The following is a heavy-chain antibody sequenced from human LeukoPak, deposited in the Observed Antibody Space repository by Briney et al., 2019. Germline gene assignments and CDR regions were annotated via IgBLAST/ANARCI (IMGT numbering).Heavy chain of an antibody. D-gene: IGHD3-22*01. CDR3: ARSPYYDSSGYYSYWYFDL. CDR2: ISSSGRTI. CDR1: GFTFSNYE. J-gene: IGHJ2*01. V-gene: IGHV3-48*03. Sequence: PGGSLRLSCAASGFTFSNYEMNWVRQAPGKGLEWVAYISSSGRTIDYADSEKGRFTISRDNAKKSLYLQMNSLRAEDTAVYYCARSPYYDSSGYYSYWYFDLWGRGTLVTVSS.